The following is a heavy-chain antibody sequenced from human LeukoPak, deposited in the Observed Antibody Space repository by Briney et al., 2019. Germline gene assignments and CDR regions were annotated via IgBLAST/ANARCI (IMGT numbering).Heavy chain of an antibody. CDR1: GGSISSYY. V-gene: IGHV4-59*12. D-gene: IGHD6-13*01. CDR3: ARGGKGSSSCFSS. Sequence: SETLSLTCTVSGGSISSYYWSWIRQPPGKGLEWIGYIYYSGSTNYNPSLKSRVTISVDTSKNQFSLKLSSVTAADTAVYYCARGGKGSSSCFSSWGQGTLVTVSS. J-gene: IGHJ4*02. CDR2: IYYSGST.